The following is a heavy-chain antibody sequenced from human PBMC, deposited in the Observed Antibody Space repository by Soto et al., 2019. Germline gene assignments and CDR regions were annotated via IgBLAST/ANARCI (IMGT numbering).Heavy chain of an antibody. CDR1: GFTFSNYA. CDR2: ISGSGIAT. J-gene: IGHJ6*02. D-gene: IGHD6-6*01. Sequence: PGGSLRLSCATSGFTFSNYAMSWVRQAPGKGLEWVSGISGSGIATYYADSVKGRFTISRDNAQNTLSLQMNSLRVEDTALYYCAEEGSSYYFYYAMDVWGQGTTVTVSS. V-gene: IGHV3-23*01. CDR3: AEEGSSYYFYYAMDV.